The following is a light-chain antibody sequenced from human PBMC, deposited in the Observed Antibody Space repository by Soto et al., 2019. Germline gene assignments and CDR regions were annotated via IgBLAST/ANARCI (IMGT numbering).Light chain of an antibody. CDR1: SSDIGAYNF. CDR3: TSWTTSTTMR. Sequence: QSVLTQPASVSGSPGQSITISCTGTSSDIGAYNFVSWYQQHPGKAPKLMLYDVNIRPSGVSNRFSGSKSGNTASLTLSGLQAEDEADYYCTSWTTSTTMRFGGGTKVTVL. V-gene: IGLV2-14*03. J-gene: IGLJ2*01. CDR2: DVN.